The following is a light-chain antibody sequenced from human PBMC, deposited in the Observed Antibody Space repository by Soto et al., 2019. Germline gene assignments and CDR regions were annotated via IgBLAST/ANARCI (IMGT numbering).Light chain of an antibody. CDR2: QVS. Sequence: DVVMTQSPLSLTVTVGQPASISCRSSQSLGYSDGNTYLSWFQQGPGQSPRRLIYQVSKRDSGVPDRFSGNGSGTDFTLKISRVEADDVGIYYCMQGTHWPKTFGQGTKVEIK. CDR1: QSLGYSDGNTY. CDR3: MQGTHWPKT. V-gene: IGKV2-30*01. J-gene: IGKJ1*01.